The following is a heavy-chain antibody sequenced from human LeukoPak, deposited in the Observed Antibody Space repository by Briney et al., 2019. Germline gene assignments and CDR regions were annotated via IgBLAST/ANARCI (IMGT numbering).Heavy chain of an antibody. D-gene: IGHD1-26*01. J-gene: IGHJ4*02. CDR2: IKEDGSKK. V-gene: IGHV3-7*01. Sequence: GGSLRLSCVVSGFTVSRYWMSWVRQAPGKGLEWVANIKEDGSKKDYVDSVKGRFTISRDNAKNSLYLEMNSLRAEDTAVYYCARDEVGGSYAYWGQGTLVTVSS. CDR1: GFTVSRYW. CDR3: ARDEVGGSYAY.